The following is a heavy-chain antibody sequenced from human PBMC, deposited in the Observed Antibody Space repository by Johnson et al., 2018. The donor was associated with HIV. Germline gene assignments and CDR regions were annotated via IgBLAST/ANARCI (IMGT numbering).Heavy chain of an antibody. Sequence: QVQLVESGGGLVQPGGSLRLSCEVSGFTFSNYGMHWVRQAPGKGLEWVAFIRYDGSNKYYADSVKGRFTISRDNSKNTLYLQMNSLRAEDTALYYCAKGSGYNAAFDIWGQGTMVTVSS. CDR3: AKGSGYNAAFDI. J-gene: IGHJ3*02. CDR2: IRYDGSNK. CDR1: GFTFSNYG. D-gene: IGHD3-22*01. V-gene: IGHV3-30*02.